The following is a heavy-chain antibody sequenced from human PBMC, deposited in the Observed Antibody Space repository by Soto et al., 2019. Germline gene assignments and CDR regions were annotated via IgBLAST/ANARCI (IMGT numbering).Heavy chain of an antibody. CDR3: ATRIGNIGWYWLDT. Sequence: SVKVSCKASGFTFSSSAVQWVRQARGQGLEWIGWIVLGNGNTNYAQKFQERVTITRDMSTGTAYMEVRSLTFEDTAVYYCATRIGNIGWYWLDTWGQGTLVTVSS. CDR2: IVLGNGNT. CDR1: GFTFSSSA. V-gene: IGHV1-58*01. D-gene: IGHD6-19*01. J-gene: IGHJ5*02.